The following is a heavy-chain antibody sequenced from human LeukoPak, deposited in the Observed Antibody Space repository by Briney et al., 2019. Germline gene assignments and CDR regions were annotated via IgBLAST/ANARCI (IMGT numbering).Heavy chain of an antibody. D-gene: IGHD4-17*01. J-gene: IGHJ4*02. CDR2: IIPIFGTA. CDR3: ASQGTTDLSNDY. Sequence: ASVKVSCKASGGTFGSYAISWVRQAPGQGLEWMGGIIPIFGTANYAQKFQGRVTITADKSTSTAYMELSSLRSEDTAVYYCASQGTTDLSNDYWGQGTLVTVSS. V-gene: IGHV1-69*06. CDR1: GGTFGSYA.